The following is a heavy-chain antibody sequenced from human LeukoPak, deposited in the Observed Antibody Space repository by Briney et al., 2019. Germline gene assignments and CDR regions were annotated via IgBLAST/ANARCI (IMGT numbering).Heavy chain of an antibody. D-gene: IGHD2-21*02. V-gene: IGHV3-21*01. Sequence: GALRLSCAASGFTFSSYSMNWVRQAPGKGLEWVSSISSSSSYIYYADSVKGRFTISRDNAKNSLYLQMNSLRAEGTAVYYCARDVPAYCGGDCYFNAFDIWGQGTMVTVSS. CDR3: ARDVPAYCGGDCYFNAFDI. CDR2: ISSSSSYI. J-gene: IGHJ3*02. CDR1: GFTFSSYS.